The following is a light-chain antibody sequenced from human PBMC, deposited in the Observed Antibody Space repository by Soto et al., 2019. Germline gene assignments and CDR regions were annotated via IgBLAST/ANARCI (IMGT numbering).Light chain of an antibody. CDR2: GNI. CDR1: SSNIGAGYD. V-gene: IGLV1-40*01. CDR3: QSYDSTLSARYV. Sequence: QSALTQPPSVSGAPGQSVTISCTGSSSNIGAGYDVHWYQQRPGTAPKLLIFGNINRPSGVPDRFSGSKSGTSASLAITGLQAEDEGDYYCQSYDSTLSARYVFGTGTRSPS. J-gene: IGLJ1*01.